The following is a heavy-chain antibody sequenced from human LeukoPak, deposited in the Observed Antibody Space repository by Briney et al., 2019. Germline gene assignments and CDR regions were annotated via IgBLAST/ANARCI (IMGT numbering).Heavy chain of an antibody. Sequence: GGSLRLSCAASGFTVSSNYMSWVRQAPGKGLEWVSVIYSCGSTYYADSVKGRFTISGDNSKNTLYLQMNSLRAEDTAVYYCARDATKRYYYGSGSYPAPQNYYYYGMDVWGQGTTVTVSS. V-gene: IGHV3-66*01. CDR1: GFTVSSNY. J-gene: IGHJ6*02. CDR2: IYSCGST. CDR3: ARDATKRYYYGSGSYPAPQNYYYYGMDV. D-gene: IGHD3-10*01.